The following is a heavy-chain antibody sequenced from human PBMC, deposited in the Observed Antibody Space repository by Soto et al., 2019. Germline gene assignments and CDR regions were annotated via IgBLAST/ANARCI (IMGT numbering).Heavy chain of an antibody. Sequence: AGSMRLSCVASGFTFSGHAMQWVRQPPGKGSEWEAAISNDGRTKYYADSVKGRFTISRDNCKGTLDRQMNSLRVADTAIYYWAEYRFRAHNNGWPLDVWGQGTMVTVSS. J-gene: IGHJ6*02. V-gene: IGHV3-30*18. CDR1: GFTFSGHA. CDR2: ISNDGRTK. CDR3: AEYRFRAHNNGWPLDV. D-gene: IGHD6-19*01.